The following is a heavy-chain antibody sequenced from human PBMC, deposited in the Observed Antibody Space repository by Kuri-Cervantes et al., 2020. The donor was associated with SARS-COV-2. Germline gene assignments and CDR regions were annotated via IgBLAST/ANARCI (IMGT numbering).Heavy chain of an antibody. J-gene: IGHJ4*02. Sequence: SQTLSLTCAVYGGSFSGYYWSWIRQPLGKGLEWIGEINHSGSTNYNASLKSRVTISVDTSKNQFSLKLSSVTAADTAVYYCARQYSSSSGGDYWGQGTLVTVSS. D-gene: IGHD6-13*01. V-gene: IGHV4-34*01. CDR1: GGSFSGYY. CDR3: ARQYSSSSGGDY. CDR2: INHSGST.